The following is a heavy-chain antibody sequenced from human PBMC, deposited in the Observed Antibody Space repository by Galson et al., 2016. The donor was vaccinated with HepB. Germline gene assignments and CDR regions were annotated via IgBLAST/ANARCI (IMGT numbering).Heavy chain of an antibody. V-gene: IGHV2-5*01. J-gene: IGHJ4*02. CDR2: IYWNDDR. CDR1: GFSLSTSEVG. Sequence: ALVKPTQTLTLTCTFSGFSLSTSEVGVGWIRQPPGKALEWLALIYWNDDRRYNPSLKTRLTITKDTSKNQVVLTMTYMDPVDTATYYFAHRPVGGSTYYYSYFDDWGQGTLVTVSS. D-gene: IGHD3-22*01. CDR3: AHRPVGGSTYYYSYFDD.